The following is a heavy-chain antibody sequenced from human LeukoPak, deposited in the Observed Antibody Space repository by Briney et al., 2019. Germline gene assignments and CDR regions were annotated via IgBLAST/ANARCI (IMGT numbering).Heavy chain of an antibody. V-gene: IGHV3-15*01. J-gene: IGHJ6*03. Sequence: PGGSLRLSCAASGFTFSSYAMSWVRQAPGKGLEWVGRIKSKTDGGTTDYAAPVKGRFTISRDDSKNTLYLQMNSLKTEDTAVYYCTTDQPNSGPTFGVVTLLSGYYYYMDVWGKGTTVTVSS. D-gene: IGHD3-3*01. CDR2: IKSKTDGGTT. CDR3: TTDQPNSGPTFGVVTLLSGYYYYMDV. CDR1: GFTFSSYA.